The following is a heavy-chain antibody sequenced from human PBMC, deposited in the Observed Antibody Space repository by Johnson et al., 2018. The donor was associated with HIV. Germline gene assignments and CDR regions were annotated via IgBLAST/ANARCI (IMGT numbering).Heavy chain of an antibody. CDR1: GFTFSDHY. V-gene: IGHV3-11*04. D-gene: IGHD1-26*01. CDR2: ISSSDNTT. Sequence: QEQLVESGGGLVKPGGSLRLSCAASGFTFSDHYMNWIRQAPGKGLEWVSYISSSDNTTYYADSVKGRFTISRDNSKNTLYLQMNRLRAEDTAVYYCARDSDKWELRPGAFDIWGQGTMVTVSS. CDR3: ARDSDKWELRPGAFDI. J-gene: IGHJ3*02.